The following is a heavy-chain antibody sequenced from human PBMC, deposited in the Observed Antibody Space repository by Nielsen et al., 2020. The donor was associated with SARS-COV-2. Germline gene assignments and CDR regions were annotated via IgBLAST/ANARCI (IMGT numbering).Heavy chain of an antibody. CDR1: GYTFTGYY. CDR2: INPNSGGT. D-gene: IGHD6-13*01. Sequence: ASVKVSCKASGYTFTGYYMHWLRQAPGQGLEWMGRINPNSGGTNYAQKFQGRVTMTRDTSISTAYMELSRLRSDDTAVYYCARDYRPGSRIAAAGSGIGYWGQGTLVTVSS. J-gene: IGHJ4*02. V-gene: IGHV1-2*06. CDR3: ARDYRPGSRIAAAGSGIGY.